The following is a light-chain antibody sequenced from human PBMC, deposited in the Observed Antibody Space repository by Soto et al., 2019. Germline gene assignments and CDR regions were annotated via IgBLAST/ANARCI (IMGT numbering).Light chain of an antibody. Sequence: QSALTQPASVSPSPGQSITISCTGTSSDVGGYKFVSWYQHHPGKAPKLMIYEVNNRPSGVSNRFSGSKSGNTASLTNSGLQPEDEADYYCLSYTSANTRVFGGGTKLTVL. CDR2: EVN. V-gene: IGLV2-14*01. J-gene: IGLJ3*02. CDR3: LSYTSANTRV. CDR1: SSDVGGYKF.